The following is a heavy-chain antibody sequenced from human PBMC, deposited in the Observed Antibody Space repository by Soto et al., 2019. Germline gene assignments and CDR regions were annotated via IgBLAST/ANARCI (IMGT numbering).Heavy chain of an antibody. D-gene: IGHD6-19*01. CDR2: ISASGGST. CDR1: GFAFSSYT. Sequence: VGSLRLSCAASGFAFSSYTMSWVRQTPGKGLEWVSSISASGGSTYYGDSLKGRFTISRDNSKNTLNLHIKSLGVEDSAVYYCAKDRGGFARGWEYYDFWGQGTQVTVSS. J-gene: IGHJ4*02. V-gene: IGHV3-23*01. CDR3: AKDRGGFARGWEYYDF.